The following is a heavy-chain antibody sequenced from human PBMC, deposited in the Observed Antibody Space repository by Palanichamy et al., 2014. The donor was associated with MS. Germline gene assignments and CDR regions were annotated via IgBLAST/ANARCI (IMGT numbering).Heavy chain of an antibody. D-gene: IGHD3-3*01. J-gene: IGHJ3*02. V-gene: IGHV4-30-4*07. CDR2: IYYSGST. Sequence: GKGLEWIGYIYYSGSTYYNPSLKSRVTISVDTSKNQFSLKLSSVTAADTAVYYCASTIFGVVNSYGAFDTWGQGTMVTVSS. CDR3: ASTIFGVVNSYGAFDT.